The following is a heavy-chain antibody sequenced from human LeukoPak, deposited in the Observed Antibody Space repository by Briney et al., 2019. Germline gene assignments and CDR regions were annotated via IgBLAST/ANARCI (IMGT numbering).Heavy chain of an antibody. CDR3: ARLSRWVYADY. V-gene: IGHV4-61*01. CDR2: IYYSGNT. D-gene: IGHD2/OR15-2a*01. Sequence: PSETLSLTCTVSGGSVSSGNYYWSWIRQPPGKRLEWIGYIYYSGNTDYNPSLKNRVTISVDMSKNQFSLNLSSVTAADTAVYYCARLSRWVYADYWGQGTLVTVSS. J-gene: IGHJ4*02. CDR1: GGSVSSGNYY.